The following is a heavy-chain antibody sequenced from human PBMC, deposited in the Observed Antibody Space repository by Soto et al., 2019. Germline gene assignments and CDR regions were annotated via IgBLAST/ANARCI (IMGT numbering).Heavy chain of an antibody. J-gene: IGHJ6*02. D-gene: IGHD2-2*01. CDR2: VGWNGGDI. CDR1: VFTLDDYT. CDR3: AKDRAVVVPVSTSYFHYYGLDV. Sequence: GWSLRLSCASSVFTLDDYTMHWVRQAPGKGLEWVAGVGWNGGDIVYADSVKGRFTVSRDNTKNSLYLEMNSLRTEDTAIYYCAKDRAVVVPVSTSYFHYYGLDVWGQGTTVTVSS. V-gene: IGHV3-9*01.